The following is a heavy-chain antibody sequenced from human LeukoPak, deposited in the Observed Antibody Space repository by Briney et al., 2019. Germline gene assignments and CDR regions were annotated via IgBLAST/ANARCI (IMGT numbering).Heavy chain of an antibody. CDR2: INPNSGGT. J-gene: IGHJ6*03. D-gene: IGHD6-13*01. CDR1: GYTFTGYY. V-gene: IGHV1-2*02. CDR3: ARGRKAAAGRKLSNYYYYYMDV. Sequence: ASVKVSCKASGYTFTGYYMHWVGQAPGQGLEWMGWINPNSGGTNYAQKFQGRVTMTRDTSISTAYMELSSLRSEDTAVYYCARGRKAAAGRKLSNYYYYYMDVWGKGTTVTISS.